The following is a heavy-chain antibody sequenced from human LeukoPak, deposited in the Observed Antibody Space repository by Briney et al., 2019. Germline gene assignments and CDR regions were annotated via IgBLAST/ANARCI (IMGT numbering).Heavy chain of an antibody. Sequence: PGGSLRLSCAASGFTFSSYNMSWIRQAPGKGLEWVSYISSTSNTIYYANSVKGRFTISRDNAKNSLYLQMNSLRAEDTAVYYCARDTSGWYRGGLDYWGQGTLVTVSS. CDR3: ARDTSGWYRGGLDY. J-gene: IGHJ4*02. V-gene: IGHV3-48*04. D-gene: IGHD6-19*01. CDR2: ISSTSNTI. CDR1: GFTFSSYN.